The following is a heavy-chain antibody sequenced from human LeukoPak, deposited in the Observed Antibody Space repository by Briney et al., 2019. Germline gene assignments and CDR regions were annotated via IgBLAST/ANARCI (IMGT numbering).Heavy chain of an antibody. V-gene: IGHV3-30*02. CDR2: IRYNGDNK. J-gene: IGHJ6*03. CDR3: AKRVVIRSTDYFYYYIHV. D-gene: IGHD3-3*01. Sequence: GGSLRLSCEASGFSFSDYGMHWVRQAAGKGLKWVAFIRYNGDNKYYADSVKGRFTVSRDNSQSTLYLQMNSLRVEDTAVYYCAKRVVIRSTDYFYYYIHVWGKGTTVTV. CDR1: GFSFSDYG.